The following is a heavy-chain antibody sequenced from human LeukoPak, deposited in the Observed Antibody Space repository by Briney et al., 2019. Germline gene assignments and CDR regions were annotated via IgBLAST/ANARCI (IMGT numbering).Heavy chain of an antibody. J-gene: IGHJ4*02. V-gene: IGHV4-59*08. Sequence: PSETLSLTCAVYGGSFSGYFWSWIRQPPGKGLGWIGYIYYSGSTNYNPSLKSRVTISVDTSKNQFSLKLSSVTAADTAVYYCARHRFARHYFDYWGQGTLVTVSS. CDR1: GGSFSGYF. CDR3: ARHRFARHYFDY. CDR2: IYYSGST.